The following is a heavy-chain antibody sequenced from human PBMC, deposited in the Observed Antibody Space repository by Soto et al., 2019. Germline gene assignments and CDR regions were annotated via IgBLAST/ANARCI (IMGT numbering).Heavy chain of an antibody. CDR2: IIDSGGST. CDR3: GKGRSYYYYGVDV. V-gene: IGHV3-23*01. CDR1: GCTFSSCC. J-gene: IGHJ6*02. Sequence: GGSMRLSCTASGCTFSSCCRGWVRQAPGKGLEWVSDIIDSGGSTYYADAVKGRFTISRDNSKSTLYLQMNSLRAEDTAVYYCGKGRSYYYYGVDVWGQGTTVTVSS.